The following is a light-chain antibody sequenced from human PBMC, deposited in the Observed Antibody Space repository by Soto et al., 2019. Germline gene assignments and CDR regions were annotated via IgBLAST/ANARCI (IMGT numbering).Light chain of an antibody. V-gene: IGLV2-14*01. J-gene: IGLJ1*01. CDR3: SSYTSTSTLYV. Sequence: QSVLTQPASVSGSLGQSITISCTGTGSDVGEYNYVSWYQQHPDKAPKLMIYEVRNRPSGVSNRFSGSKSGNTASLAIAGLQAEDEADYYCSSYTSTSTLYVFGTGTKVTV. CDR1: GSDVGEYNY. CDR2: EVR.